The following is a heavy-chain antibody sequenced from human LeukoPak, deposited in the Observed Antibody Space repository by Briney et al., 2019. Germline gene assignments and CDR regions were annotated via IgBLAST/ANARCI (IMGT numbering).Heavy chain of an antibody. CDR2: ISYDGSNK. J-gene: IGHJ4*02. Sequence: PGGSLRLSCAASGFTFSSYAMHWVRQAPGKGLEWVAVISYDGSNKYYADSVKGRFTISRDNSKNTLYLQMNSLRAEDTAVYYCARARRGYTRYYFDYWGQGTLVTVSS. V-gene: IGHV3-30*04. CDR1: GFTFSSYA. CDR3: ARARRGYTRYYFDY. D-gene: IGHD3-16*02.